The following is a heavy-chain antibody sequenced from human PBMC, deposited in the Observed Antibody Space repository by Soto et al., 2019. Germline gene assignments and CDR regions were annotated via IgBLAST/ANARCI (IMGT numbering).Heavy chain of an antibody. V-gene: IGHV3-30-3*01. CDR2: ISYDGSNK. Sequence: PGGSLRLSCAASGFTFSSYAMHWVRQAPGKGLEWVAVISYDGSNKYYADSVKGRFTISRDNSKNTLYLQMNSLRAEDTAVYYCARDGVTMVRGVYYGMDVWGQGTMVTVSS. CDR1: GFTFSSYA. CDR3: ARDGVTMVRGVYYGMDV. J-gene: IGHJ6*02. D-gene: IGHD3-10*01.